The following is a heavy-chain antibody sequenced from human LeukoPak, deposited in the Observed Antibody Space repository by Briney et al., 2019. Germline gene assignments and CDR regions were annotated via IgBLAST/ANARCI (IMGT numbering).Heavy chain of an antibody. D-gene: IGHD1-1*01. CDR1: GGSISSGDYY. V-gene: IGHV4-30-4*08. J-gene: IGHJ3*02. Sequence: PSQTLSLTCTVSGGSISSGDYYWSWIRQPPGKGLEWIGYIYYSGSTYYNPSLKSRVTISVDTSKNQFSLKLSSVTAADTAVYYCAKTRGNYDAFDIWGQGTMVTVSS. CDR2: IYYSGST. CDR3: AKTRGNYDAFDI.